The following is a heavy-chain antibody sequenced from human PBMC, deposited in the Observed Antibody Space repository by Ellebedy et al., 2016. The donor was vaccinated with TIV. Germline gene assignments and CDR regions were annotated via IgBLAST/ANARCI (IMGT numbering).Heavy chain of an antibody. D-gene: IGHD6-19*01. Sequence: MPSETLSLTCTVAGGSISSSSYYWGWIRQPPGRGLEWMGSIHYSGSTFYNPSLKSRVTISVDTSKNQFSLRLSSVTAADTAVYFCARQVRSGWPSYYYYGLDVWGQGTTVTVSS. CDR3: ARQVRSGWPSYYYYGLDV. CDR1: GGSISSSSYY. J-gene: IGHJ6*02. V-gene: IGHV4-39*01. CDR2: IHYSGST.